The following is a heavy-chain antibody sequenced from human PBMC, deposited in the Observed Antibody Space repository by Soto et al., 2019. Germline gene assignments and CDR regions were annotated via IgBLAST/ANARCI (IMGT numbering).Heavy chain of an antibody. D-gene: IGHD6-25*01. CDR2: IYHSGST. CDR1: GGPISSSNW. Sequence: SETLSLTSAVSGGPISSSNWWSWVRQPPGKGLEWIGEIYHSGSTNYNPSLKSRVTISVDKSKNQFSLKLSSVTAADTAVYYCARGAERSNHAFDIWGQGTMVTVSS. V-gene: IGHV4-4*02. CDR3: ARGAERSNHAFDI. J-gene: IGHJ3*02.